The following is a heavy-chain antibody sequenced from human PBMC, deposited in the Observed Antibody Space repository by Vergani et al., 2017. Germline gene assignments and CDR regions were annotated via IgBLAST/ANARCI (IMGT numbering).Heavy chain of an antibody. V-gene: IGHV1-69*02. J-gene: IGHJ6*02. CDR3: ARGQYYYDSSGYYYYYYGMDV. Sequence: QVQLVQSGAEVKKPGSSVKVSCKASGGTFSSYTISWVRQAPGQGLEWMGRIIPILGIANYAQKFQGRVTIPADKSTSTAYMELSSLRSEDTAVYYCARGQYYYDSSGYYYYYYGMDVWGQGTTVTVSS. CDR1: GGTFSSYT. CDR2: IIPILGIA. D-gene: IGHD3-22*01.